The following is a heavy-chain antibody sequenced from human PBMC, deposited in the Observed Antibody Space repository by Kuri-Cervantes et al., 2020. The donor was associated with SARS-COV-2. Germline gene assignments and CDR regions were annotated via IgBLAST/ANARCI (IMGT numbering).Heavy chain of an antibody. J-gene: IGHJ5*02. CDR1: GGSLSGSY. CDR3: ARGGDYSNWFDP. Sequence: ESLKISCAIYGGSLSGSYWSWIRQSTGKRLEWIGEVNHNGGANYNPSLRSRVTISVDPSKAQFSLKLSSVNAADTAVYYCARGGDYSNWFDPWGQGTLVTVSS. V-gene: IGHV4-34*01. CDR2: VNHNGGA. D-gene: IGHD4-11*01.